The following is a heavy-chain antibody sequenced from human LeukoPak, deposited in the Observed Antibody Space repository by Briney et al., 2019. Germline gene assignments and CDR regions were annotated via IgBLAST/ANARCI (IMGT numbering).Heavy chain of an antibody. CDR2: IYTSGST. Sequence: SETLSLTCTVSGGSISSGSYYWSWIRQPAGKGLEWMGRIYTSGSTNYNPSLKSRVTISVDTSKNQFSLKLSSVTAADTAVYYCARDLVNYDSSGYYYGGPFDYWGQGTLVTVSS. CDR3: ARDLVNYDSSGYYYGGPFDY. J-gene: IGHJ4*02. CDR1: GGSISSGSYY. V-gene: IGHV4-61*02. D-gene: IGHD3-22*01.